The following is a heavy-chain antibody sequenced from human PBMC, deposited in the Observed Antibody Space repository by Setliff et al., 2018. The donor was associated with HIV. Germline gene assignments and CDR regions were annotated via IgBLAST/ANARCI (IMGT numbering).Heavy chain of an antibody. V-gene: IGHV1-24*01. CDR1: GGTFSTYA. J-gene: IGHJ4*02. CDR3: ATRIRDGHRGYGYFDF. D-gene: IGHD5-12*01. CDR2: FDPEDNKI. Sequence: ASVKVSCKASGGTFSTYAIGWVRQAPGQGPEWMGGFDPEDNKIVYAQKFQGRVTTTEDTSTDTAYMELSSLRPEDTAVYYCATRIRDGHRGYGYFDFWGQGTLVTVSS.